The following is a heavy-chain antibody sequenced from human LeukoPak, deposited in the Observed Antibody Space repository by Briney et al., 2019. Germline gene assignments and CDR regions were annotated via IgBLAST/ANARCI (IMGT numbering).Heavy chain of an antibody. D-gene: IGHD3-22*01. CDR1: GFTFSDHA. CDR3: TKDYDTVGYYSSDY. J-gene: IGHJ4*02. V-gene: IGHV3-23*01. Sequence: GGSLRLSCAASGFTFSDHAMSWVRQVPGKGLEWVSTLSGSGTTTFYANSVKGRFTISRDSSKNTLYLQMNSLRAADTALYYCTKDYDTVGYYSSDYWGQGTLVTVSS. CDR2: LSGSGTTT.